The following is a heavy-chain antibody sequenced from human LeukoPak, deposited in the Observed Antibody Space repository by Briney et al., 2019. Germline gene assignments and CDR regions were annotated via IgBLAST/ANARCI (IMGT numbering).Heavy chain of an antibody. CDR2: INTDGTRS. CDR3: AREEEGDAFDI. J-gene: IGHJ3*02. Sequence: GGSLRLSCAASGFTFSNYWMHWVRQAPGRGLVWVSRINTDGTRSSYADSVKGRFTISRDNAKNTLFLQMNSLRAEDTAVYYCAREEEGDAFDIWGQGAMVTVSS. CDR1: GFTFSNYW. V-gene: IGHV3-74*01.